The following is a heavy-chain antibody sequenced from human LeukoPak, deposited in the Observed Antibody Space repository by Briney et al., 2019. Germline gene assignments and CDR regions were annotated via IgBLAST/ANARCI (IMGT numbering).Heavy chain of an antibody. CDR2: INHSGST. J-gene: IGHJ4*02. V-gene: IGHV4-34*01. Sequence: PSETLSLTCAVYGGSFSGYYWSWIRQPPGKGLEWIGEINHSGSTNYNPSLKSRVTISVDTSKNQFSLKLSSVTAADTAVYYCARGHQEEGVMTTVTNNYFDYWGQGTLVTVSS. CDR3: ARGHQEEGVMTTVTNNYFDY. CDR1: GGSFSGYY. D-gene: IGHD4-17*01.